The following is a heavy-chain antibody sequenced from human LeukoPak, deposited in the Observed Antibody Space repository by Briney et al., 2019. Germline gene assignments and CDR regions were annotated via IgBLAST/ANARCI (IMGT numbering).Heavy chain of an antibody. CDR3: ARSPRESTSYDY. CDR1: GYTFTSCD. D-gene: IGHD2-2*01. J-gene: IGHJ4*02. CDR2: MNPNSGDA. Sequence: ASVKVSCKASGYTFTSCDINWVRQATGQGLEWMGWMNPNSGDAGYAQKFQGRVTMTRDTSISTAYEELSNLRSEDTAVYYCARSPRESTSYDYWGQGALVTVSS. V-gene: IGHV1-8*01.